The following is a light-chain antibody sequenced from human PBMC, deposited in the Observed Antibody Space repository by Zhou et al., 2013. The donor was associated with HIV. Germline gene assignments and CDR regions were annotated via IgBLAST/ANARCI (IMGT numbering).Light chain of an antibody. J-gene: IGKJ1*01. V-gene: IGKV3-20*01. CDR2: GAS. CDR3: QQYGSSPET. Sequence: EIVMTQSPATLSVSPGERATLSCRASQSVSSKLAWYQQKPGQAPRLLIYGASSRATGIPDRFSGSGSGTDFTLTISRLEPEDFAVFYCQQYGSSPETFGQGTKVEI. CDR1: QSVSSK.